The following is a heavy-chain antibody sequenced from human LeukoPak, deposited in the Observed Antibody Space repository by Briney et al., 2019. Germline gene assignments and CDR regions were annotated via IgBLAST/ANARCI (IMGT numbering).Heavy chain of an antibody. D-gene: IGHD3-22*01. V-gene: IGHV4-59*01. CDR2: IYYSGST. CDR3: ARSYDSSGYYYGPNWFDP. J-gene: IGHJ5*02. CDR1: GGSLSSYY. Sequence: SETLSLTCTVSGGSLSSYYWSWIRQPPGKGLEWIVYIYYSGSTNYNPSLKSRVTISVDTSKNQFSLKLSSVTAADTAVYYCARSYDSSGYYYGPNWFDPWGQGTLVTVAS.